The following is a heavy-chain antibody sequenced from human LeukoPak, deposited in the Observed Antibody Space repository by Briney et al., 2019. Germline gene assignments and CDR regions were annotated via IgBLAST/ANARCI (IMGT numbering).Heavy chain of an antibody. J-gene: IGHJ6*02. D-gene: IGHD5-18*01. CDR1: GGSFSGYY. CDR3: AASTWIPRGDV. CDR2: INHSGST. V-gene: IGHV4-34*01. Sequence: SETLSLTCAVYGGSFSGYYWSWIRQPPGKGLEWIGEINHSGSTNYNPSPKSRVTISVDTSKNQFSLKLSSVTAADTAVYYCAASTWIPRGDVWGQGTTVTVSS.